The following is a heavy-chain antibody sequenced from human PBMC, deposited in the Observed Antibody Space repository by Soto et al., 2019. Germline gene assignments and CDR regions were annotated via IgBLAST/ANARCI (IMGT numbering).Heavy chain of an antibody. J-gene: IGHJ6*02. V-gene: IGHV1-58*01. CDR1: GFTCTSSA. Sequence: ALRVCCKASGFTCTSSAVQWVRQARGQRLEWIGWIVVGSGNTNYAQKFQERVTITRDMSTSTAYMELSSLRSEDTAVYYCAADRVYGFAELIGYYYYYGMDVWAQGPTATVSS. D-gene: IGHD3-10*01. CDR2: IVVGSGNT. CDR3: AADRVYGFAELIGYYYYYGMDV.